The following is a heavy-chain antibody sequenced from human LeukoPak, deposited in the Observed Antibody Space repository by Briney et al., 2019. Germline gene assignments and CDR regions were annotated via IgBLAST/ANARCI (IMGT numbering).Heavy chain of an antibody. D-gene: IGHD4-11*01. CDR2: IYHSGST. CDR1: GYSISSGYY. V-gene: IGHV4-38-2*02. Sequence: SEILSLTCTVSGYSISSGYYWGWIRQPPGKGLEWIGSIYHSGSTYYNPSLKSRVTISVDTSKNQFSLKLSSVTAADTAVYYCARKREYSPCEYWGQGTLVTVSP. J-gene: IGHJ4*02. CDR3: ARKREYSPCEY.